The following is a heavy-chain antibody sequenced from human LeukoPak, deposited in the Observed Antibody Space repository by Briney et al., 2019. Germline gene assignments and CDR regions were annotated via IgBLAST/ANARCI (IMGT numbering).Heavy chain of an antibody. CDR3: AREEIPFLGYYDFWSGYYSNMDV. V-gene: IGHV3-74*01. CDR2: INGEGRGT. Sequence: GGSLRLSCTASGFTFSRFWMHWVRQAPGKGLEWVAHINGEGRGTTYADVVKGRFTISRDNAKNTLYLQMNSLRVEDTAVYYCAREEIPFLGYYDFWSGYYSNMDVWGKGTTVTVSS. D-gene: IGHD3-3*01. J-gene: IGHJ6*03. CDR1: GFTFSRFW.